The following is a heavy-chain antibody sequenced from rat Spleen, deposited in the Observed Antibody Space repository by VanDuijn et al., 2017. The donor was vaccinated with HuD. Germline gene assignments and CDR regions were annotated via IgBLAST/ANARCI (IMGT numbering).Heavy chain of an antibody. D-gene: IGHD2-1*01. CDR2: ITTGGGNT. J-gene: IGHJ2*01. V-gene: IGHV5S13*01. Sequence: EVQLVESGGGLVRPGGSLKVSCAASGFTFSNYGMAWVRQTPTKGLEWVASITTGGGNTYYRDSVKGRFTISRDNAKSTLYLQMDSLRSEDTATYYCARRYDFDYWGHGVMVTVSS. CDR3: ARRYDFDY. CDR1: GFTFSNYG.